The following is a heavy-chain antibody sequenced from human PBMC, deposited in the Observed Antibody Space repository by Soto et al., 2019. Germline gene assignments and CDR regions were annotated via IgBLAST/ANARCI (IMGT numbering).Heavy chain of an antibody. CDR3: ARQGKDGHNQGYGMDV. CDR2: THPGDSET. CDR1: GYNFGSAW. J-gene: IGHJ6*02. Sequence: GESLKISCKGVGYNFGSAWIGWVRQMPGKGLEWMGITHPGDSETRYSPSFEGQVTISADKSISTAYLQWSSLKASDTAMYYCARQGKDGHNQGYGMDVWGQGTTVTVSS. V-gene: IGHV5-51*01.